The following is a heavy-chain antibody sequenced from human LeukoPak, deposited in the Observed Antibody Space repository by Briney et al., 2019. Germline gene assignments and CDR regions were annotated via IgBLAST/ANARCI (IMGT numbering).Heavy chain of an antibody. CDR3: ATTWSRGGYGMDV. Sequence: SETLSLTCTVSGGSISSDYWSWIRQPPGKGLDWIGYIYYSGSTNYNPSLKSRVTISVDTSKNQFSLRLSSVTAADTAVYYCATTWSRGGYGMDVWGQGTTVTVSS. CDR2: IYYSGST. CDR1: GGSISSDY. V-gene: IGHV4-59*08. J-gene: IGHJ6*02. D-gene: IGHD3-10*01.